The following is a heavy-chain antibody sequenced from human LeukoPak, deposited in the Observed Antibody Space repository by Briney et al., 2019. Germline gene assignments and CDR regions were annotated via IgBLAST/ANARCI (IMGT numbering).Heavy chain of an antibody. V-gene: IGHV3-48*02. CDR1: GFPFNSHR. J-gene: IGHJ4*02. CDR2: ISSSSSAI. Sequence: TGGSLRLSCAASGFPFNSHRMNWVRQAPGKGLEWVSYISSSSSAIYYADSVKGRFTMSRDDDKNSLYLHMNSLRDEDTAVYYCARDRPNWGINCWAQEPLVTVSS. D-gene: IGHD7-27*01. CDR3: ARDRPNWGINC.